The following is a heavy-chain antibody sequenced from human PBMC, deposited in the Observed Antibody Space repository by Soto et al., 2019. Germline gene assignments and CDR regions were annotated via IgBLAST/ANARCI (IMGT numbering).Heavy chain of an antibody. D-gene: IGHD2-2*01. CDR3: ANTRGLGLMDA. J-gene: IGHJ6*03. V-gene: IGHV4-4*02. Sequence: QVHLLESGPGLVEPSGTLSLTRTVSGGSISSRNRWSWVRQSPGKGLEWIGEVSHSGSTNSNPSLKGRVTISLDKSNNQFSLNLESMTAADAAVYFCANTRGLGLMDAWGKGTTVVVSS. CDR1: GGSISSRNR. CDR2: VSHSGST.